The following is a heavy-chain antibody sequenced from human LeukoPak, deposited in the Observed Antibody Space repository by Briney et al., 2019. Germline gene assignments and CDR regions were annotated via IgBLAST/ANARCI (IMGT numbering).Heavy chain of an antibody. V-gene: IGHV3-11*01. J-gene: IGHJ4*02. CDR3: ARDFRDRSMPIEY. D-gene: IGHD2/OR15-2a*01. Sequence: GGSLRLSCAASGFTFSDYYMSWIRQAPGKGLEWLSYISRSGSSIHYADSVKGRFTISGDNAKNSLDLQMNSLRVEDTAVYYCARDFRDRSMPIEYWGQGTLVSVSS. CDR2: ISRSGSSI. CDR1: GFTFSDYY.